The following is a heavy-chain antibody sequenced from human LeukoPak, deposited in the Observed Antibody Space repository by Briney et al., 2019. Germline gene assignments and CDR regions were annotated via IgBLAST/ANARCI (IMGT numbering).Heavy chain of an antibody. V-gene: IGHV3-21*06. J-gene: IGHJ4*02. CDR1: GFTFSSYS. D-gene: IGHD3-10*01. Sequence: GGSLRLSCAASGFTFSSYSMSWVRQAPGKGLEGVSFISSSGSSIYYADSLKGRFTISRDNAKNSLYLQMNSLRAEDTAVYYCARDWPGGGNPLAHWGQGTLVTVSS. CDR2: ISSSGSSI. CDR3: ARDWPGGGNPLAH.